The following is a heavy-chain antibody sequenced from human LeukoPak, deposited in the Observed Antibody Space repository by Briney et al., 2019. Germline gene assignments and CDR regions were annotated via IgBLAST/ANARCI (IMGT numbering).Heavy chain of an antibody. CDR2: INASNGNT. J-gene: IGHJ4*02. CDR1: GYTFTSYA. CDR3: ARLDGSGSHYDY. D-gene: IGHD3-10*01. Sequence: ASVKVSCKASGYTFTSYAMHWVRQAPGQRLEWMGWINASNGNTKYSQKFQGRVTITRDTSASTAYMELSSLRFEDTAVYYCARLDGSGSHYDYWGQGTLVTVSS. V-gene: IGHV1-3*01.